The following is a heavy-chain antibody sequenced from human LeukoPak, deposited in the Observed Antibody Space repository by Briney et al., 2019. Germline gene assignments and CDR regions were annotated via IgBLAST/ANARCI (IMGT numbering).Heavy chain of an antibody. V-gene: IGHV4-39*07. CDR2: IYYSGST. D-gene: IGHD3-10*01. Sequence: SETLSLTCTVSGGSISSSSYYWGWIRQPPGKGLEWLGSIYYSGSTYYNPSLKSRVTISVDTSKNQFSLKLSSVTAADTAVYYCARASALAPYFYYMDVWGKGTTVTVSS. CDR1: GGSISSSSYY. J-gene: IGHJ6*03. CDR3: ARASALAPYFYYMDV.